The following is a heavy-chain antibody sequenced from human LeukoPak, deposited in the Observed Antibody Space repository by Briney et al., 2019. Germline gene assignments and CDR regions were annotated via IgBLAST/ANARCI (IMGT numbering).Heavy chain of an antibody. V-gene: IGHV3-23*01. D-gene: IGHD5-12*01. Sequence: AGGSLRLSCAASGFRFSSYAMSWVRQAPGKGLEWVSAISGSGVSTYYADSVKGRFTVSRDNAKNSLYLQMNSLRAEDTAVYYCATYEGGAFDIWGQGTMVTVSS. CDR3: ATYEGGAFDI. CDR2: ISGSGVST. J-gene: IGHJ3*02. CDR1: GFRFSSYA.